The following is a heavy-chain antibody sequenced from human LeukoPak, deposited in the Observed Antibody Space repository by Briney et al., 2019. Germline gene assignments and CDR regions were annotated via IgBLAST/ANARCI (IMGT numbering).Heavy chain of an antibody. CDR3: ARGEPLLTLNGGLDV. D-gene: IGHD3-10*01. V-gene: IGHV4-39*01. CDR2: IYYSGST. Sequence: KPSETLSLTCTVSGGSISSSSYYWGWIRQPPGKGLEWIGSIYYSGSTYYNPSLKSRVTISVDTSKNQFSLKLSSVTAADTAVYYCARGEPLLTLNGGLDVWGQGTTVTVSS. CDR1: GGSISSSSYY. J-gene: IGHJ6*02.